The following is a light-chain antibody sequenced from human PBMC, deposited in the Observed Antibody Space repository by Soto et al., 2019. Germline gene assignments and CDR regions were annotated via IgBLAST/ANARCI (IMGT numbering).Light chain of an antibody. CDR2: EVS. CDR1: SSDVGAYKY. CDR3: SSYTSSITVV. Sequence: QSVLTQPASVSGSPGQSITISCTGTSSDVGAYKYDSWYQHHPGKAPKLMIYEVSNRPSGVSNRFFGSKSGNTASLTISGLQAEDEADYYCSSYTSSITVVFGGGTKLTVL. J-gene: IGLJ2*01. V-gene: IGLV2-14*01.